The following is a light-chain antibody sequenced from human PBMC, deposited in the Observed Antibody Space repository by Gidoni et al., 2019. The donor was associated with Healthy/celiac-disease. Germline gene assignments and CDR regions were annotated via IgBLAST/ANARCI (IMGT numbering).Light chain of an antibody. J-gene: IGLJ2*01. Sequence: SYELTQPPSVSVSPGQTASITCSGDKSGDKYACWYQQKPGQSPVLVIYQDSKRPSRIPERFSGSNSGNTATLTISGTQAMDEADYYCQAWDSSTVVFGGGTKLTVL. CDR2: QDS. V-gene: IGLV3-1*01. CDR3: QAWDSSTVV. CDR1: KSGDKY.